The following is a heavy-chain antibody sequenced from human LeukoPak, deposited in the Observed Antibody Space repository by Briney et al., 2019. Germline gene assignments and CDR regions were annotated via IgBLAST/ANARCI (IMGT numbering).Heavy chain of an antibody. V-gene: IGHV5-51*01. CDR1: GYSFTTYW. D-gene: IGHD1-26*01. CDR2: VHPGNSDT. Sequence: GESLKISCKASGYSFTTYWIGWVRQMPGKGLEWMAIVHPGNSDTKYSPSFQGQVTIPADKSISTAYLQWSSLKASDTAMYYCALSGNYHYFDYWGQGALVTVSS. J-gene: IGHJ4*02. CDR3: ALSGNYHYFDY.